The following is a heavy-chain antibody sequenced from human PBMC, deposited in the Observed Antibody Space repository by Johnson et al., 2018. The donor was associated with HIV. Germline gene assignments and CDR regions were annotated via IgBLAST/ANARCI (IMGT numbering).Heavy chain of an antibody. Sequence: VQLVESGGGLVQPGGSLRLSCGASGFTFSSYWMHWVRQAPGKGLVWVSRINSDGSSTSYADSVKGRFTISRDNAKNSLYLQMNSLRAEDTAVYYCTTYSIIHAFDIWGQGTMVTVSS. CDR2: INSDGSST. J-gene: IGHJ3*02. CDR1: GFTFSSYW. CDR3: TTYSIIHAFDI. V-gene: IGHV3-74*02. D-gene: IGHD6-13*01.